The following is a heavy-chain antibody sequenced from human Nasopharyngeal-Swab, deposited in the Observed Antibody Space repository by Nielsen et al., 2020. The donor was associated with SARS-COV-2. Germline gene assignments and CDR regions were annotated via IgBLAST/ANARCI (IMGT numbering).Heavy chain of an antibody. CDR1: GYSFTSYW. D-gene: IGHD4-17*01. V-gene: IGHV5-51*01. J-gene: IGHJ4*02. Sequence: GESLKISCKGSGYSFTSYWIGWVRQMPGKGLEWMGIIYPGDSDTRYSPSFQGQVTISADKSISIAYLQWSSLKASDTAMYYCARLVSTTVTTTYFDYWGQGTLVTVSS. CDR2: IYPGDSDT. CDR3: ARLVSTTVTTTYFDY.